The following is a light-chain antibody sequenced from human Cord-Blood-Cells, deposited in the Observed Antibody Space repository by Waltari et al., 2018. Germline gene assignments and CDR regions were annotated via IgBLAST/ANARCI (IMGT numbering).Light chain of an antibody. CDR3: QQFNSYPYT. J-gene: IGKJ2*01. CDR2: KAS. V-gene: IGKV1-5*03. CDR1: QSISSW. Sequence: DIQMTQSPSTLSASVGDRVTITCRASQSISSWLAWYQQKPGKAPKLLIYKASSLESGVPSRFSGSGSGTEFTLTISSLQPDDFATYYCQQFNSYPYTFGQGTKLEIK.